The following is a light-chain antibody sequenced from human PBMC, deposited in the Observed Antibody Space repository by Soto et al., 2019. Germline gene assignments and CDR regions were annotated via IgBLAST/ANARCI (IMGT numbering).Light chain of an antibody. V-gene: IGKV3-20*01. Sequence: EIVLTQSPGTLSLSPGERATLSCRASQSVSSSYLAWYQQKPGQAPRLLIYGASSRATGIPDRFSGRGSGTDFTLTISRLEPKDVAVYYCQQYGSSPPYTFGQRTKLEIK. CDR2: GAS. J-gene: IGKJ2*01. CDR1: QSVSSSY. CDR3: QQYGSSPPYT.